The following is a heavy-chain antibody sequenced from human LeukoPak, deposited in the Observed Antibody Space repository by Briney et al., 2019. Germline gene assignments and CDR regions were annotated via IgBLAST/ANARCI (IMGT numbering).Heavy chain of an antibody. V-gene: IGHV3-21*01. CDR2: ISRSSSSI. CDR1: GFTFSNYN. CDR3: ARDGYCSSTSCPWGGYFDY. D-gene: IGHD2-2*03. Sequence: PGGSLGLSCAASGFTFSNYNMNWVGQAPGKGLEWVSSISRSSSSIYYADSVKGRFTISRDNAKNSLYLQMNSLRAEDTAVYYCARDGYCSSTSCPWGGYFDYWGQGTLVTVSS. J-gene: IGHJ4*02.